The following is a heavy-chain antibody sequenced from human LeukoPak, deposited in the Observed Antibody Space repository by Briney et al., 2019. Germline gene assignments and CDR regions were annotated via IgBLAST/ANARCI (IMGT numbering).Heavy chain of an antibody. D-gene: IGHD2-21*02. J-gene: IGHJ3*02. V-gene: IGHV4-34*01. CDR2: INHSGST. CDR3: AREVSVTDASDAFDI. Sequence: SETLSLTCAVYGGSFSGYYWSWIRQPPGKGLEWIGEINHSGSTNYNPSLKSRVTISVDTSKNQFSLKLSSVTAADTAVYYCAREVSVTDASDAFDIWGQGTMVTVSS. CDR1: GGSFSGYY.